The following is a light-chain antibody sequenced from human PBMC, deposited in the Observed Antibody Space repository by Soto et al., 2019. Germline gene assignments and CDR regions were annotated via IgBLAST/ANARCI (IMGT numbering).Light chain of an antibody. J-gene: IGKJ1*01. V-gene: IGKV3-11*01. CDR2: DSS. Sequence: VLKQSPDTLSLSPGERATLPCRASQSAXSYFLWDQRKPGQAPRVLXYDSSNRATGIPARFSGSGSGTDFTLTISSLEPEDFAVYHFQQYGSLPWTFGQGTKVDIK. CDR3: QQYGSLPWT. CDR1: QSAXSY.